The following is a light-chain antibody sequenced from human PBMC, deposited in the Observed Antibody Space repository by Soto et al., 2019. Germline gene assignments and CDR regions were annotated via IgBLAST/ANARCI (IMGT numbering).Light chain of an antibody. CDR3: QERSRPPRT. Sequence: ENQKTKSPSSLAASVGERDTMTCHASQDIIKYLSWYQHKPGKAPKLLIYDASNLETGVPSRFSGSGSGTDFTLTISSLQPEDLATYYCQERSRPPRTSAHRTKAAIK. V-gene: IGKV1-39*01. CDR2: DAS. J-gene: IGKJ1*01. CDR1: QDIIKY.